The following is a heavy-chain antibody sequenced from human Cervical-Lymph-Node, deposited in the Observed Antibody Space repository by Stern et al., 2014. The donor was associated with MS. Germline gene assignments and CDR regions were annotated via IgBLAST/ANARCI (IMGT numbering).Heavy chain of an antibody. D-gene: IGHD6-6*01. CDR3: VRDSAPYSSSTEIPLGH. Sequence: EVQLVESGGGLVQPGGSLRLSCAASGFTFSSYVMHWVRQAPGKGLEYVSGISINGGSTYYANSVKGRFTISRDNSKNTLFLQMGSLRTEDMAVYYCVRDSAPYSSSTEIPLGHWGQGTLVTLSS. CDR2: ISINGGST. V-gene: IGHV3-64*01. CDR1: GFTFSSYV. J-gene: IGHJ5*02.